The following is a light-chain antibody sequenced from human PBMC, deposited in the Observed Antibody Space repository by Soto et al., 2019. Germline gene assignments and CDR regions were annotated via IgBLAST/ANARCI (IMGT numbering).Light chain of an antibody. J-gene: IGKJ4*01. CDR1: QRVSANY. CDR2: GAS. Sequence: EIVLTQSPGTQSLSPGERATLTCRASQRVSANYLAWYQQGPGQAPRLLIYGASSRATGIPDRFSGSGSGTDFTLTISRLEPEDFAVYYCQQYGTSPLTFGGGSKVDIK. V-gene: IGKV3-20*01. CDR3: QQYGTSPLT.